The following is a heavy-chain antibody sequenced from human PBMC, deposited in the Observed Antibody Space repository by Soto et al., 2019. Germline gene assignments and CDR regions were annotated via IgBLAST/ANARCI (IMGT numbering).Heavy chain of an antibody. Sequence: LRLSCAASGFTFSSYAMSWVRQAPGKGLEWVSAISGSGGTTYYADSVKGRFTISRDNSKSTLYLQMNSLRAEDTAVYYCAREPGSIAAAGQYFDYWGQGTLVTVSS. CDR2: ISGSGGTT. D-gene: IGHD6-13*01. V-gene: IGHV3-23*01. CDR1: GFTFSSYA. CDR3: AREPGSIAAAGQYFDY. J-gene: IGHJ4*02.